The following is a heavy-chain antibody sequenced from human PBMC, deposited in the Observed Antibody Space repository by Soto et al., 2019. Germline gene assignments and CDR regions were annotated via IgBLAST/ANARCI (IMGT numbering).Heavy chain of an antibody. Sequence: PGESLKISCKASGYSFTRHWIGWVRQMPGKGLEWVGIINPGDSDTRYSPSFQGQVTVSVDNSISTAYLQWTSLRASDTAMYYCARLPGNTNWFDPWGQGTLVNVAS. CDR2: INPGDSDT. V-gene: IGHV5-51*01. CDR3: ARLPGNTNWFDP. CDR1: GYSFTRHW. D-gene: IGHD3-10*01. J-gene: IGHJ5*02.